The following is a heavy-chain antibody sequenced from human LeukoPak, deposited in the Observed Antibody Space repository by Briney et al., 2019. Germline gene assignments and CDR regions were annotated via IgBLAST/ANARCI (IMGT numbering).Heavy chain of an antibody. V-gene: IGHV3-23*01. CDR3: AKRPNCYDSSGSGYYFDY. CDR2: ISGSGGST. CDR1: GFTFSSYA. Sequence: GGSLRLSCAASGFTFSSYAMSWVRQAPGKGLEWVSAISGSGGSTYYADSVKGRFTISRDNSKNTLYLQMNSLRAEDTAVYYCAKRPNCYDSSGSGYYFDYWGQGTLVTVSS. J-gene: IGHJ4*02. D-gene: IGHD3-22*01.